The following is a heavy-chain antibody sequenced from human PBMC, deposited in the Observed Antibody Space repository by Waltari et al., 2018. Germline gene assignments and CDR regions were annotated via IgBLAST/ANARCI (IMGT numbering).Heavy chain of an antibody. V-gene: IGHV5-51*01. CDR3: ARFKAEMTLGY. J-gene: IGHJ4*02. CDR2: IFPGDSDT. Sequence: EVQLVQSGAEVKKPGESLKISCKGSGYTFSAYWFGWVRQMPGKGLEWMGIIFPGDSDTRYSPSFQGQITISADKSLSTTYLQWNSLKASDTAMYYCARFKAEMTLGYWGQGTLVTVSS. D-gene: IGHD7-27*01. CDR1: GYTFSAYW.